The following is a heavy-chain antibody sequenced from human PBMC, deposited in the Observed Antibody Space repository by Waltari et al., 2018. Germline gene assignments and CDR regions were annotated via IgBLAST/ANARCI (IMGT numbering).Heavy chain of an antibody. V-gene: IGHV1-46*01. CDR3: ALDTGALWMDV. CDR1: EYTFTSSY. Sequence: QVQLVQSGAEVKKPGASVKISCKTSEYTFTSSYIHWVRQAPGQGLEWMGKINPRGGSTIDAQKFQGRVTMTRDTSTSTVYMELSSLRSEDTAVYYCALDTGALWMDVWGQGTTVTVSS. CDR2: INPRGGST. J-gene: IGHJ6*02. D-gene: IGHD2-21*01.